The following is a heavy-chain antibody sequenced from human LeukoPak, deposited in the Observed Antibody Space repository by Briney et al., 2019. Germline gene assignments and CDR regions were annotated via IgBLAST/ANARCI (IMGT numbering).Heavy chain of an antibody. Sequence: SETLSLTCAVSGYSISGGYYWGWIRQPPGKGLEWIGSIYHSGSTYYNPSLKSRVTISVDTSKNQFSLKLSSVTAADTAVYYCASLGLLWFGESGDYWGQGTLVTVSS. D-gene: IGHD3-10*01. J-gene: IGHJ4*02. V-gene: IGHV4-38-2*01. CDR2: IYHSGST. CDR1: GYSISGGYY. CDR3: ASLGLLWFGESGDY.